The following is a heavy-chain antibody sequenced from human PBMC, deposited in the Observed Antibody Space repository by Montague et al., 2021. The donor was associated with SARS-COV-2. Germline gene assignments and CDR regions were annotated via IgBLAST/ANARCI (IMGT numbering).Heavy chain of an antibody. CDR2: INHSGST. J-gene: IGHJ6*02. Sequence: SETLSLTCAVYGGSLSGYYWSWIRQPPGKGLEWIGEINHSGSTNYNPSLKSRVTISVDTSKNQFSLKLSSVTAADTAVYYCARGRPRTTFYYYYGMDVWGQGTTVTVSS. CDR1: GGSLSGYY. D-gene: IGHD1-1*01. V-gene: IGHV4-34*01. CDR3: ARGRPRTTFYYYYGMDV.